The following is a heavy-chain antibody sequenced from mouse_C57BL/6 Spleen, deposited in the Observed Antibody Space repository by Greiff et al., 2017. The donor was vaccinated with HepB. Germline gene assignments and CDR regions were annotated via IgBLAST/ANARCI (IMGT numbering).Heavy chain of an antibody. J-gene: IGHJ4*01. D-gene: IGHD1-1*01. CDR2: IDPSDSYT. V-gene: IGHV1-69*01. CDR1: GYTFTSYW. Sequence: QVQLQQPGAELVMPGASVKLSCKASGYTFTSYWMHWVKQRPGQGLEWIGEIDPSDSYTNYNQKFKGKSTLTVDKSSSTAYMQLSSLTSEDSAVYYCARSPPCYGLASRAMDYWGQGTSVTVSS. CDR3: ARSPPCYGLASRAMDY.